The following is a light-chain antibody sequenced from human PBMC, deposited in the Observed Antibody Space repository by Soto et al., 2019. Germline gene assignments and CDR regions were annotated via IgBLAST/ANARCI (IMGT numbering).Light chain of an antibody. Sequence: QSVLTQPASVSGSPGQSITISCTGTRSDIGRYNYVSWYQQHPGKAPKLMIYEVTYRPSGVSARFSGSKSGSTASLTISGLQAEDEADYFCSSYTSSSPYVFGTGTKLTVL. CDR3: SSYTSSSPYV. CDR2: EVT. J-gene: IGLJ1*01. CDR1: RSDIGRYNY. V-gene: IGLV2-14*01.